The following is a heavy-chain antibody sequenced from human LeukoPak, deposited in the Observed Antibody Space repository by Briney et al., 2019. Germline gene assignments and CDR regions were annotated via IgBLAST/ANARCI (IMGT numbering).Heavy chain of an antibody. V-gene: IGHV3-23*01. CDR3: AKDDEERWLPDY. D-gene: IGHD5-24*01. Sequence: GGSLRLSCAASGFTFSSYAMSWVRQAPGKGLEWVSAISGSGGSTYYADSVKGRFTISRGNSKNTLYLQMNSLRAEDTAVYYCAKDDEERWLPDYWGQGTLVTVSS. J-gene: IGHJ4*02. CDR1: GFTFSSYA. CDR2: ISGSGGST.